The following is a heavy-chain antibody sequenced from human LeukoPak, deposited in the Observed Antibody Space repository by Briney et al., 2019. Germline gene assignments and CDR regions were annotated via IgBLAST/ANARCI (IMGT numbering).Heavy chain of an antibody. CDR2: ISGTSSTI. CDR1: GFHFNIFS. Sequence: GGSLRLSCVASGFHFNIFSMNWVRQVPGKGLEWVSYISGTSSTIYYADSVKGRFTISRDNAKNSLYLQMNSLRAEDTAVYYCARSYYYDSSGYYQNWGQGTLATVSS. CDR3: ARSYYYDSSGYYQN. D-gene: IGHD3-22*01. V-gene: IGHV3-48*04. J-gene: IGHJ4*02.